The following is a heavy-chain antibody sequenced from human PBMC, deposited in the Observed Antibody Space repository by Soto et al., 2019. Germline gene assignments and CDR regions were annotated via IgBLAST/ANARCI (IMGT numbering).Heavy chain of an antibody. V-gene: IGHV1-69*13. J-gene: IGHJ6*02. CDR1: GGTFSSYA. CDR3: ARGILRYFDWLHSPDYYYYGMDV. CDR2: IIPIFGTA. Sequence: SVKVSCKASGGTFSSYAISWVRQAPGQGLEWMGGIIPIFGTANYAQKFQGRVTITADESTSTAHMELSSLRSEDTAVYYCARGILRYFDWLHSPDYYYYGMDVWGQGTTVTVSS. D-gene: IGHD3-9*01.